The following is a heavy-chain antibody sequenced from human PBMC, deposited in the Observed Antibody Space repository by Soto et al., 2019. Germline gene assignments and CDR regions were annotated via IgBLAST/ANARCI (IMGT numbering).Heavy chain of an antibody. D-gene: IGHD5-12*01. J-gene: IGHJ4*02. CDR2: IHYSGST. Sequence: PSETLSLTCTVSAGSIGSGDYYGCWIRQPPGKGLEWIGYIHYSGSTYDNPSLKTRVTISVDTSKNQFSLKLSSVTAAVTAVYYCARARLNEAKTIYYLDDWGEGTLVRVS. CDR3: ARARLNEAKTIYYLDD. V-gene: IGHV4-30-4*02. CDR1: AGSIGSGDYY.